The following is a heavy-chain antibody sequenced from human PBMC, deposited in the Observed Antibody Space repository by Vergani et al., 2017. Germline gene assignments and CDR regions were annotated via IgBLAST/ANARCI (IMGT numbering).Heavy chain of an antibody. V-gene: IGHV1-69-2*01. Sequence: EVQLVQSGAEVKKPGATMKISCKVSGYTFTDHYMHWVKQAPGKGLEWMGLVDPEDGETIYAEKFKGRVTIAADTSTDTAHLELSSLRSEDTAVYYCARGGMVREVRTQTYYYYGMDVWGQGTTVTVSS. D-gene: IGHD3-16*01. CDR3: ARGGMVREVRTQTYYYYGMDV. J-gene: IGHJ6*02. CDR1: GYTFTDHY. CDR2: VDPEDGET.